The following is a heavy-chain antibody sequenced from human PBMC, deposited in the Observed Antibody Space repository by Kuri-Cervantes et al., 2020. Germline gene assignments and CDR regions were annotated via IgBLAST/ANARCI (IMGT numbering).Heavy chain of an antibody. J-gene: IGHJ4*02. V-gene: IGHV4-59*12. CDR2: IYYSGST. Sequence: GSLRLSCAVYGGSLSGYYWSWIRQPPGKGLEWIGYIYYSGSTNYNPSLKSRVTISVDTSKNQFSLKLSSVTAADTAVYYCARVQEWELPYFDYWGQGTLVTVSS. CDR3: ARVQEWELPYFDY. D-gene: IGHD1-26*01. CDR1: GGSLSGYY.